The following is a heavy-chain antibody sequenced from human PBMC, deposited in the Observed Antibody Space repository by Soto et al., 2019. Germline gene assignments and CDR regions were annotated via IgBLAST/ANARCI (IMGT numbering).Heavy chain of an antibody. Sequence: PSETLSLTCTIFGGSIDSCYWSWIRQAPGKGLEWIGHISDRGTTTYNPSLGSRVTISVDTSRNLFSLKLSSVTVADTAVYFCARDRWTSRANWFDPWGPGTLVTVSS. CDR1: GGSIDSCY. V-gene: IGHV4-59*12. CDR2: ISDRGTT. J-gene: IGHJ5*02. CDR3: ARDRWTSRANWFDP. D-gene: IGHD3-16*02.